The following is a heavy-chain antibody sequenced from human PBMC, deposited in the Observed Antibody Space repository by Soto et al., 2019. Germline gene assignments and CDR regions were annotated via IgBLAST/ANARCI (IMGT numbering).Heavy chain of an antibody. Sequence: QLQLQESGPGLVKPSETLSLTCTVSGGSISSSSYYWGWIRQPPGKGLEWIGTIYYSGSTYYNPALKSRVPISVDTCQIEFSRKLSSVTAADTAVYYCASSGYCSGGTCYPYYFDYWGQGTLVTVSS. CDR1: GGSISSSSYY. CDR2: IYYSGST. V-gene: IGHV4-39*01. CDR3: ASSGYCSGGTCYPYYFDY. D-gene: IGHD2-15*01. J-gene: IGHJ4*02.